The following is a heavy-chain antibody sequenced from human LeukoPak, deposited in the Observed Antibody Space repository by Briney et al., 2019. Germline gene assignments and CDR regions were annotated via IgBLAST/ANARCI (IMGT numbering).Heavy chain of an antibody. CDR3: AKRISSVYYYGMDV. V-gene: IGHV3-21*01. D-gene: IGHD6-6*01. Sequence: GGSLRLSCAASGFTFSSYSMNWVRQAPGKGLEWVSSISSSGGYIYYADSVKGRFTISRDNAKNSLYLQMNSLRAEDTAVYYCAKRISSVYYYGMDVWGKGTTVTVSS. CDR1: GFTFSSYS. CDR2: ISSSGGYI. J-gene: IGHJ6*04.